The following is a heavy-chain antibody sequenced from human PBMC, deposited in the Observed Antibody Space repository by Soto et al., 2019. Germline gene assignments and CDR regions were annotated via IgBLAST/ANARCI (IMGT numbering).Heavy chain of an antibody. Sequence: QVQLVESGGRVVQPGASLRLSCAASGFTFTNYGIHWVRQAPGRGLEWVALIWFDGNNKDYADSVKGRFTISRDNSKNTLYLQMNSLRADDTAVYYYARDRCGGDCYSHFDYWGQGTLVTVSS. CDR1: GFTFTNYG. J-gene: IGHJ4*02. V-gene: IGHV3-33*01. D-gene: IGHD2-21*02. CDR2: IWFDGNNK. CDR3: ARDRCGGDCYSHFDY.